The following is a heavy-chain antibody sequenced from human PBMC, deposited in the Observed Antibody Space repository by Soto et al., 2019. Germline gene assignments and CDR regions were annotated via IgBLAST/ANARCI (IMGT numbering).Heavy chain of an antibody. CDR2: ISFAGNNK. D-gene: IGHD2-15*01. V-gene: IGHV3-30*03. Sequence: EQLVESGGGLIQPGGSLRLSCAASGFSVRTSYMTWVRQAPGRGLEWVAFISFAGNNKYYADSVKGRFTISRDNSNNMLYLEMNSLRPDDTAVYYCARDRQKALVVVAATGGFDYWGQGTPVTVSS. CDR3: ARDRQKALVVVAATGGFDY. CDR1: GFSVRTSY. J-gene: IGHJ4*02.